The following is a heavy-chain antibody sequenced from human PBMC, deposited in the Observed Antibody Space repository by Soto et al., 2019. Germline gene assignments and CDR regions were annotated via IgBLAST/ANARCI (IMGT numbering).Heavy chain of an antibody. J-gene: IGHJ6*02. CDR2: IIPIFGTA. CDR3: ARGALQPLYYYYYGMDV. V-gene: IGHV1-69*13. Sequence: VKVSCKASGGTFSSYAISWVRQAPGQGLEWMGGIIPIFGTANYAQKFQGRVTITADESTSTAYMELSSLRSEDTAVYYCARGALQPLYYYYYGMDVWGRGTTVTVS. D-gene: IGHD4-4*01. CDR1: GGTFSSYA.